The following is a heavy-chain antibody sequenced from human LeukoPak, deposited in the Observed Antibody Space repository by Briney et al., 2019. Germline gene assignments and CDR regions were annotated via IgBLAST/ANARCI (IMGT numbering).Heavy chain of an antibody. V-gene: IGHV1-8*01. Sequence: ASVTVSCKASGYTFTSYDINWVRQATGRGLEWMGWMNPNSGNTGYAQKFQGRVTMTRNTSISTAYMELSSLRSEDTAVYYCARGRGSSWYYFDYWGQGTLVTVSS. D-gene: IGHD6-13*01. CDR1: GYTFTSYD. CDR2: MNPNSGNT. J-gene: IGHJ4*02. CDR3: ARGRGSSWYYFDY.